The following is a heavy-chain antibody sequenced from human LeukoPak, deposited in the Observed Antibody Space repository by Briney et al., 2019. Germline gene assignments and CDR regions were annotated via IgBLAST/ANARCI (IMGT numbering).Heavy chain of an antibody. J-gene: IGHJ3*02. D-gene: IGHD3-10*01. Sequence: SETLSLTCTVSGYSISSGDYWGWIRQPPGKGLEWIGNLNHIGSTYYNSSLKSRVTISVDTSKNHFSLTLSSVTAADTAVYYCARSDGYGLVGIWGQGTMVTVSS. CDR2: LNHIGST. CDR1: GYSISSGDY. CDR3: ARSDGYGLVGI. V-gene: IGHV4-38-2*02.